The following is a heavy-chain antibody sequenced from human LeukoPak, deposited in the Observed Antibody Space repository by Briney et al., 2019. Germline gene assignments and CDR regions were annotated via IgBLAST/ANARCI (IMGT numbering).Heavy chain of an antibody. CDR2: ISDDGTTT. Sequence: PGGSLRLSCAASGFTFSDTSMHWVRQAPGKGLVWVSRISDDGTTTTYADSVKGRFTVSRDNAKNTLYLQMTSLRAEDTAVYYCARDVDDYSGHTPPFDYWGQGTLVTVSP. CDR1: GFTFSDTS. CDR3: ARDVDDYSGHTPPFDY. V-gene: IGHV3-74*03. J-gene: IGHJ4*02. D-gene: IGHD3-22*01.